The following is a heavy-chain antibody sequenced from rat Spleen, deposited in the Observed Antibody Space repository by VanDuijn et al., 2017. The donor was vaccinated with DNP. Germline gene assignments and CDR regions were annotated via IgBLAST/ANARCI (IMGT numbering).Heavy chain of an antibody. J-gene: IGHJ3*01. D-gene: IGHD1-7*01. CDR2: ITSSGGYT. V-gene: IGHV5-25*01. CDR1: GFTFSNYD. Sequence: EVQLVESGGGLVQPGRSLKLSCAASGFTFSNYDMAWVRQAPTKGLEWVASITSSGGYTYYPDSVRGRFTISRDKAKSTLYLQLDSLRSEDTATYYCATSSYFGYDYGFAYWGQGTLVTVSS. CDR3: ATSSYFGYDYGFAY.